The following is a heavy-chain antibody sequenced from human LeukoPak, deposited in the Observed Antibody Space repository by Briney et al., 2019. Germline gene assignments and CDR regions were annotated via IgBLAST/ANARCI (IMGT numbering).Heavy chain of an antibody. CDR2: VNHSGST. CDR3: VRDNPFGWPHSMDV. CDR1: GGSFSGYY. D-gene: IGHD5-24*01. Sequence: KPSETLSLTCAVYGGSFSGYYWSWIRQPPGKGLEWIGEVNHSGSTSYNPSLKSRVTISVDTSKNQLSLTLTSVTAADTAVYYCVRDNPFGWPHSMDVWGQGTTVTVSS. V-gene: IGHV4-34*01. J-gene: IGHJ6*02.